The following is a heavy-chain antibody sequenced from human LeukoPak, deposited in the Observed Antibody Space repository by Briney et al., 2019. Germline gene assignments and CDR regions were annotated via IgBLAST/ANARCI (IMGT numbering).Heavy chain of an antibody. CDR3: AKLPYGSGSYEFDY. J-gene: IGHJ4*02. CDR2: IKEDGSEK. Sequence: GGSLRLSCAVSGFTFSDYRMSWVRQAPGKGLEWVANIKEDGSEKYYVDSVKGRFAISRDNAKGSLYLQMNSLRAEDTAVYYCAKLPYGSGSYEFDYWGQGTLVTVSS. CDR1: GFTFSDYR. V-gene: IGHV3-7*01. D-gene: IGHD3-10*01.